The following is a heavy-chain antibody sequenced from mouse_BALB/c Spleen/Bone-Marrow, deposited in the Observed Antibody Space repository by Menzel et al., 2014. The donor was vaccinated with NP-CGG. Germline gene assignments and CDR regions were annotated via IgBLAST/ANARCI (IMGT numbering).Heavy chain of an antibody. D-gene: IGHD2-2*01. J-gene: IGHJ2*01. CDR1: GFNIKDTY. Sequence: EVQLQQSGAELVKPGASVKLSCTASGFNIKDTYIHWVMQRPEQGLEWIGRIDPANDNTKYDPKFQGKATITADTSSSTAHLQLSSLTSEDTAVYYCASYVYGYYFDYWGQGTTLTVSS. CDR3: ASYVYGYYFDY. V-gene: IGHV14-3*02. CDR2: IDPANDNT.